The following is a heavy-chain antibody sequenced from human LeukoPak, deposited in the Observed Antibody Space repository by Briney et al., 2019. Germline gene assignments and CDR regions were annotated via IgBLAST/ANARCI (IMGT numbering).Heavy chain of an antibody. Sequence: SGPLSLTCGVSVDPISRTNWWSWVRQPPGPGLEWIGEISLRGLTNYNPSLRSRLTMSLDESKNQVSLSLTSVTAADTAVYYCSRESGPFSPFGFWGQGTLVSVHS. J-gene: IGHJ4*02. CDR2: ISLRGLT. CDR1: VDPISRTNW. V-gene: IGHV4-4*02. D-gene: IGHD1-26*01. CDR3: SRESGPFSPFGF.